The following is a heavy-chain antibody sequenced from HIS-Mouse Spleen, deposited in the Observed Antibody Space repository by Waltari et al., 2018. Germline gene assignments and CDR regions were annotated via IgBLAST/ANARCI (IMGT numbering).Heavy chain of an antibody. V-gene: IGHV4-39*07. Sequence: QLQLQESGPGLVKPSETLSLTCTVSGGSISSSSYYWGWIRQPPGKGLEWIGSIYYSGGTYYNPSLKSRVTISVDTSKNQFSLKLSSVTAADTAVYYCARDVIRGIAARPFGYFQHWGQGTLVTVSS. CDR1: GGSISSSSYY. J-gene: IGHJ1*01. CDR2: IYYSGGT. D-gene: IGHD6-6*01. CDR3: ARDVIRGIAARPFGYFQH.